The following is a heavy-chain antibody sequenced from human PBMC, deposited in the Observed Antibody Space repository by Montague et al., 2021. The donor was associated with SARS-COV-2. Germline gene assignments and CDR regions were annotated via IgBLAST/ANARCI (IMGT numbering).Heavy chain of an antibody. Sequence: CAISGDSVSSNSAAWNWIRQSPSRGLEWLGRTYYRSKWYNDYAVXXKSRITINPDTSKNQFSLQLNSVTPEDTAVYYCASGRMVPYSSSWTTPYYYYGMDVWGQGTTVTVSS. CDR1: GDSVSSNSAA. D-gene: IGHD6-13*01. CDR2: TYYRSKWYN. J-gene: IGHJ6*02. CDR3: ASGRMVPYSSSWTTPYYYYGMDV. V-gene: IGHV6-1*01.